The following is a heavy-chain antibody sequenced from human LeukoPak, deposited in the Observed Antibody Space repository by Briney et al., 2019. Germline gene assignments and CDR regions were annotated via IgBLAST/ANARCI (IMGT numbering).Heavy chain of an antibody. J-gene: IGHJ5*02. Sequence: GGSLRLSCAASGFTFSGYDMSWVRQAPGKGLEWVSYTSSSSSTIYYADSVKSRFTISRDNAKNSLYLQMNSLRAEDTAVYYCARAGYSGWFDPWGQGTLVTVSS. CDR1: GFTFSGYD. D-gene: IGHD5-18*01. CDR3: ARAGYSGWFDP. CDR2: TSSSSSTI. V-gene: IGHV3-48*04.